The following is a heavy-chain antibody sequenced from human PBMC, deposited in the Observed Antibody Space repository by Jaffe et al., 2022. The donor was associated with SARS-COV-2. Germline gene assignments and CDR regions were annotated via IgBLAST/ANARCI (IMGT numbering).Heavy chain of an antibody. D-gene: IGHD2-15*01. CDR1: GFTFSSYS. Sequence: EVQLVESGGGLVKPGGSLRLSCAASGFTFSSYSMNWVRQAPGKGLEWVSSISSSSSYIYYADSVKGRFTISRDNAKNSLYLQMNSLRAEDTAVYYCASTRVQYNWFDPWGQGTLVTVSS. V-gene: IGHV3-21*01. CDR3: ASTRVQYNWFDP. J-gene: IGHJ5*02. CDR2: ISSSSSYI.